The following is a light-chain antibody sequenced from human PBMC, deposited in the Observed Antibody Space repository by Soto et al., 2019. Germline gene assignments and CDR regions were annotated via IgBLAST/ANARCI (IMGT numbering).Light chain of an antibody. CDR1: SSDVGGYDY. Sequence: QSVLTQPASVSGSPGQSITISCTGTSSDVGGYDYVSWYQQHPGRAPKLMIYEVINRPSGVSNRFSGSKSGNTASLTISGLQAEDEADYYCSSYIRSTTPNIYGTGTKVTVL. V-gene: IGLV2-14*01. J-gene: IGLJ1*01. CDR3: SSYIRSTTPNI. CDR2: EVI.